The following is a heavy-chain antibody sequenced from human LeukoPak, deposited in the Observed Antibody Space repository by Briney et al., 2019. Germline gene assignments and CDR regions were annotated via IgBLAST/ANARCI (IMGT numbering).Heavy chain of an antibody. D-gene: IGHD1-26*01. V-gene: IGHV5-51*01. CDR3: ASRTGSYYPFAS. J-gene: IGHJ4*02. CDR1: GYSFSNYY. CDR2: MYPGGSDI. Sequence: GESLKISCQGSGYSFSNYYIDWVRQMPGKGLEWMGVMYPGGSDIRYSPSFQGQVTISADKSIDTAYLQWSSLKTSDSAMYYCASRTGSYYPFASWGKGTLVTVSS.